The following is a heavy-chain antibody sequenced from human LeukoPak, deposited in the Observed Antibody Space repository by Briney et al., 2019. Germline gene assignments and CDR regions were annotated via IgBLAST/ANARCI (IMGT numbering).Heavy chain of an antibody. J-gene: IGHJ4*02. CDR3: ARDDIVVVPAVYTARRGYFDY. CDR1: GYTFTSYG. V-gene: IGHV1-18*01. D-gene: IGHD2-2*01. Sequence: ASVKVSCKASGYTFTSYGISWVRQAPGQGLEWMGWISAYNGNTNYAQKLQGRVTMTTDTSTSTAYMELRSLRSDDTAVYYCARDDIVVVPAVYTARRGYFDYCGQGTLVTVSS. CDR2: ISAYNGNT.